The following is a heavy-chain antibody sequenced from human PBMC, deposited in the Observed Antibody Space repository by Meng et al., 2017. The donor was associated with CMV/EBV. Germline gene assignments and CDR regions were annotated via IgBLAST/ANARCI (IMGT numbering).Heavy chain of an antibody. CDR3: AKESLISSSRGRLDY. CDR2: ISWNSGSI. Sequence: SLKISCAASGFTFDDYAMHWVRQAPGKGLEWVSGISWNSGSIGYADSVKGRFTISRDNAKNSLYLQMNSLRAEDTALYYCAKESLISSSRGRLDYWGQGTLVTVSS. D-gene: IGHD6-6*01. CDR1: GFTFDDYA. V-gene: IGHV3-9*01. J-gene: IGHJ4*02.